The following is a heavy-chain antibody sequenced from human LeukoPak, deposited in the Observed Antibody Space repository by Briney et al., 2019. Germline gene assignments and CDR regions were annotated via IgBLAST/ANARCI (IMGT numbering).Heavy chain of an antibody. CDR2: INHSGST. J-gene: IGHJ4*02. D-gene: IGHD2/OR15-2a*01. CDR1: GGSFSGYY. V-gene: IGHV4-34*01. CDR3: ARAKDLFLWSYYFDY. Sequence: SETLSLTCAVYGGSFSGYYWSWIHQPPGKGLEWIGEINHSGSTNYNPSLKSRVTISVDTSKNQFPLKLSSVTAADTAVYYCARAKDLFLWSYYFDYWGQGTLVTVSS.